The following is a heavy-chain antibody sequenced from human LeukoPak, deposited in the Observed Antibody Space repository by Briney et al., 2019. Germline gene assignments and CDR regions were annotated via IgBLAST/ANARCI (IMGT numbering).Heavy chain of an antibody. J-gene: IGHJ6*03. CDR1: GFTFTNYN. Sequence: ASVKVSCKASGFTFTNYNLHWVRQAPGQGLEWMGWLNANSGGTNYAQSFQGRVTMTRDTSISTAYMELIRLRSDDTAVYYCARDIGYSGRRYMDVWGKGTTVTVSS. V-gene: IGHV1-2*02. CDR3: ARDIGYSGRRYMDV. CDR2: LNANSGGT. D-gene: IGHD1-26*01.